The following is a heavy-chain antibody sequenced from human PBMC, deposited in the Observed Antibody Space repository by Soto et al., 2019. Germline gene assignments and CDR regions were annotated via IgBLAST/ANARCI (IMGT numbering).Heavy chain of an antibody. V-gene: IGHV1-69*02. CDR1: GGTLSSYT. J-gene: IGHJ3*02. CDR3: ARGPMTTVTTNAFDI. D-gene: IGHD4-17*01. Sequence: GGSVEVSCQGSGGTLSSYTISWVRQAPRQGLEWMGRIIPILGIANYAQKFQGRVTITADKSTSTAYMELSSLRSEDTAVYYCARGPMTTVTTNAFDIWGQGTMVTVSS. CDR2: IIPILGIA.